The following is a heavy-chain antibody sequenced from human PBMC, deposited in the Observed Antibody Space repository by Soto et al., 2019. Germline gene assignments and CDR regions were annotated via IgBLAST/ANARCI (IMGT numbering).Heavy chain of an antibody. J-gene: IGHJ6*02. CDR1: GFTFTSSA. V-gene: IGHV1-58*01. CDR2: IVVGSGNT. Sequence: QMQLVQSGPEVKKPGTSVKVSCKASGFTFTSSAVPWVRQARGQRIEWIGWIVVGSGNTNFAQKFQERVTITRDMSTSTAYVELSSLRSEDTGVYYCAAGSGYAPEDTLIRSWALYYYGMSVLGQGTTVTVSS. D-gene: IGHD5-12*01. CDR3: AAGSGYAPEDTLIRSWALYYYGMSV.